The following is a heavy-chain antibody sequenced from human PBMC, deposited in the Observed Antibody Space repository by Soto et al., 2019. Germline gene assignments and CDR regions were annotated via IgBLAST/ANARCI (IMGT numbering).Heavy chain of an antibody. CDR1: GVTFISYG. V-gene: IGHV3-33*01. CDR2: IWYDGSNK. Sequence: QVQLVESGGGVVQPGRYLRVSCAASGVTFISYGMHWVRQAPGKGLEWVAVIWYDGSNKYYADSVKGRFTISRDNSKNTLYLQMNSLRAEDTAVYYCARGGLPGFDYWGQGTLVTVSS. D-gene: IGHD5-18*01. CDR3: ARGGLPGFDY. J-gene: IGHJ4*02.